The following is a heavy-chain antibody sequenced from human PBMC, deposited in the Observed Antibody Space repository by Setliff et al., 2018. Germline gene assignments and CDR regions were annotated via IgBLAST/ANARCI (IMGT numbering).Heavy chain of an antibody. CDR1: GGSVRTSSYY. D-gene: IGHD3-22*01. CDR2: IYFTGNT. J-gene: IGHJ5*02. Sequence: SKTLSLTCTVSGGSVRTSSYYWGWIRQSPGKGLEWIGSIYFTGNTYYSPSLKSRVTISADTSKNQFSLKLTSLTATDTAIYYCARHGRFYDFTDYFPNWFDPWGQGTLVTVSS. CDR3: ARHGRFYDFTDYFPNWFDP. V-gene: IGHV4-39*01.